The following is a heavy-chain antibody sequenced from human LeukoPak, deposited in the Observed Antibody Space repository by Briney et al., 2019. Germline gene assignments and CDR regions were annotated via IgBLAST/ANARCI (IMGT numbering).Heavy chain of an antibody. CDR1: GFTFSSYA. D-gene: IGHD3-22*01. J-gene: IGHJ4*02. V-gene: IGHV3-23*01. Sequence: GGSLRLSCAASGFTFSSYAMSWVRQAPGKGLEWLSAISGSGGSTYYADSVKGRFTISRDNSKNTLYLQMNSLRAEDTAVYYCAKDQGSITMIVVVIPYFDYWGQGTLVTVSS. CDR3: AKDQGSITMIVVVIPYFDY. CDR2: ISGSGGST.